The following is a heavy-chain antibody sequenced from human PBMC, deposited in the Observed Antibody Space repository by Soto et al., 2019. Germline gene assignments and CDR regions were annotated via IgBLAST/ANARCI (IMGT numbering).Heavy chain of an antibody. Sequence: EVQLLESGGGLVQPGGSLRLSCAASGFTFSSYAMSWVRQAPGKGLEWVSAISGSGGSTYYADSVKGRFTISRDNSKNTLYQQMNSLRAEDTAVYYCAKNMGEEDDYIWGSYRYAYYFDYWGQGTLVTVSS. CDR2: ISGSGGST. J-gene: IGHJ4*02. V-gene: IGHV3-23*01. D-gene: IGHD3-16*02. CDR1: GFTFSSYA. CDR3: AKNMGEEDDYIWGSYRYAYYFDY.